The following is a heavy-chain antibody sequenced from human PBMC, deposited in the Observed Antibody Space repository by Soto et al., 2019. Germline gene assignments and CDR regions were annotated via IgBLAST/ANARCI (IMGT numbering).Heavy chain of an antibody. CDR3: ARFYGSGSYYTNY. J-gene: IGHJ4*02. CDR1: GFSLSNARMG. CDR2: IFSNDEK. D-gene: IGHD3-10*01. V-gene: IGHV2-26*01. Sequence: QVTLKESGPVLVKPTETLTLTCTVSGFSLSNARMGVSWIRQPPGKALEWLAHIFSNDEKSYSTSLKSRLTISKDTSKSQVVLTMTNMDPVDTATYYWARFYGSGSYYTNYWGQGTLVTVSS.